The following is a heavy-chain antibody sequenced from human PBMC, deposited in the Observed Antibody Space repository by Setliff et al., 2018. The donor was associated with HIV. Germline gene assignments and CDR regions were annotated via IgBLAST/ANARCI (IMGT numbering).Heavy chain of an antibody. D-gene: IGHD2-2*01. Sequence: PSETLSLTCTVSGGSIGSGGSYWSWIRQHPGKGLEWIGYINYSGSTYYNPSLKSRLNISVDTSKNQFSLNLSSVTATDTAVYYCARALGYCSSTSCYAEYFDYWGQGTLVTVSS. J-gene: IGHJ4*02. CDR2: INYSGST. CDR3: ARALGYCSSTSCYAEYFDY. V-gene: IGHV4-31*03. CDR1: GGSIGSGGSY.